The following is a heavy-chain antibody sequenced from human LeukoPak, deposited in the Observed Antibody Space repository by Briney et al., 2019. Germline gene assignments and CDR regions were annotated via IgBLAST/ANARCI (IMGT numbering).Heavy chain of an antibody. Sequence: ASVKVSCKASGYTFTSYYMHWVRQAPGQGLEWMGIINPSGGSTSYAQKFQGRVTMTRDTSTSTVYMELSSLRSEDTAVYYCVVWLNDYAFDNLGQRAKVTVSS. V-gene: IGHV1-46*01. CDR1: GYTFTSYY. D-gene: IGHD1-1*01. CDR2: INPSGGST. CDR3: VVWLNDYAFDN. J-gene: IGHJ3*02.